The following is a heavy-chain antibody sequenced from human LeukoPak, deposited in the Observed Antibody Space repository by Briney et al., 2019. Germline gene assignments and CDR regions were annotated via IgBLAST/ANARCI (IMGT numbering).Heavy chain of an antibody. J-gene: IGHJ3*02. CDR3: ARDPGPYGTDAFDI. Sequence: GGSLRLSCAASGFTFSSYWMHWVRQAPGKGLVWVSRINSDGSNTNYADSVKGRFSISRDNAKKTLYLQMNSLTAEDTSVYYCARDPGPYGTDAFDIWGQGTMVTVSS. D-gene: IGHD1-14*01. V-gene: IGHV3-74*01. CDR2: INSDGSNT. CDR1: GFTFSSYW.